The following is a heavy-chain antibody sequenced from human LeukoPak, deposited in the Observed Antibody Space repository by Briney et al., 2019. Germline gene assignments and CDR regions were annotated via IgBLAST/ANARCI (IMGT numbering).Heavy chain of an antibody. CDR3: ASDAIIAAAVSTDY. CDR2: ISWNSGSI. D-gene: IGHD6-13*01. CDR1: GFTFDDYA. J-gene: IGHJ4*02. Sequence: GGSLRLSCAASGFTFDDYAMHWVRQAPGKGLEWVSGISWNSGSIGYADSVKGRFTISRDNAKNSLYLQMNSLRAEDTAVYYCASDAIIAAAVSTDYWGQGTLVTVSS. V-gene: IGHV3-9*01.